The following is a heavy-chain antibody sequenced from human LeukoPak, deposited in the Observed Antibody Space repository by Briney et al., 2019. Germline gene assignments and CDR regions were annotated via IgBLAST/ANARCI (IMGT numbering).Heavy chain of an antibody. Sequence: GESLQISCKTSGYNFATYWIAWVRQMPGRGLEWMGIIYPGDSDTRYSPSFQGQVTISADKSISTAYLQWSSLKASDTAMYYCARRGNYGDYVGDYWGQGTLVTVSS. D-gene: IGHD4-17*01. J-gene: IGHJ4*02. CDR3: ARRGNYGDYVGDY. CDR1: GYNFATYW. CDR2: IYPGDSDT. V-gene: IGHV5-51*01.